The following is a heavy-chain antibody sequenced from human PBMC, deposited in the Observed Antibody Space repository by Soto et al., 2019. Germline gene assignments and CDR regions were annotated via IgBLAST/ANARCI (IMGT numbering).Heavy chain of an antibody. CDR2: VYYSGST. CDR3: GRLEGLATISYYFDY. V-gene: IGHV4-39*01. Sequence: ASETLCLTCTVSGGSVSSSGCYWGWVRQPPGKGLEWIGSVYYSGSTYYNPSLESRVTISVDKSKNQFSLKLMSLSAADTAVYYCGRLEGLATISYYFDYWGQGALVTVSS. D-gene: IGHD3-9*01. J-gene: IGHJ4*02. CDR1: GGSVSSSGCY.